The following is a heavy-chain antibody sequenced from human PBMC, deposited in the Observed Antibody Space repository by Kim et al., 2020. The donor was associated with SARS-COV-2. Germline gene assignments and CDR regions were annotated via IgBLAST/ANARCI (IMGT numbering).Heavy chain of an antibody. Sequence: GGSLRLSCAASGFTFSSYEMNWVRQAPGKGLEWVSYISSSGSTIYYADSVKGRFTISRDNAKNSLYLQMNSLRAEDTAVYYCAREWDYFDYWGQGTLVTVSS. CDR1: GFTFSSYE. D-gene: IGHD1-26*01. J-gene: IGHJ4*02. V-gene: IGHV3-48*03. CDR3: AREWDYFDY. CDR2: ISSSGSTI.